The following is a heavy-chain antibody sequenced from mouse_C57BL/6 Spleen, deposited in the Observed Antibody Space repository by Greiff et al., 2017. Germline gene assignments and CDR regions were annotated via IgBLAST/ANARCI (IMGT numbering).Heavy chain of an antibody. J-gene: IGHJ3*01. CDR1: GFSLTSYG. Sequence: VQLQQSGPGLVQPSQSLSITCTVSGFSLTSYGVHWVRQSPGKGLEWLGVIWSGGSTDYNAAFISRLSISKDNSKSQVFFKMNRLQADDTAIYYCASDSSGFAYWGQGTLVTVSA. V-gene: IGHV2-2*01. CDR3: ASDSSGFAY. CDR2: IWSGGST. D-gene: IGHD3-2*02.